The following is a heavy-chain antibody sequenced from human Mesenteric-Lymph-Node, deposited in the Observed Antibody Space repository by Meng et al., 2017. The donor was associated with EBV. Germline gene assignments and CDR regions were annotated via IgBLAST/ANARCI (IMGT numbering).Heavy chain of an antibody. CDR3: ARENPGDYIDY. CDR2: FTTISGNP. Sequence: VQLVRSGSELKKPGASLKVSCKASGYTFTNYAMNWVRQAPGQGLEWVGWFTTISGNPAYGQGFTGRFVFSWDTSVSTAYLQISSLKTEDTAVYYCARENPGDYIDYWGQGTLVTVSS. CDR1: GYTFTNYA. D-gene: IGHD1-14*01. V-gene: IGHV7-4-1*02. J-gene: IGHJ4*02.